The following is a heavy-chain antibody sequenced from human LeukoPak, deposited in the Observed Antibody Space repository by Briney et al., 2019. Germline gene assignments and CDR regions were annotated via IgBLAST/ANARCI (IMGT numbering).Heavy chain of an antibody. Sequence: SETLSVTCAVYGGSFSGYYWSWIRQPPGKGLEWIGEINHSGSTNYNPSLKSRVTISVDTSKNQFSLKLSSVTAADTAVYYCARGWYSSSWYFYWGQGTLVTVSS. D-gene: IGHD6-13*01. J-gene: IGHJ4*02. V-gene: IGHV4-34*01. CDR1: GGSFSGYY. CDR3: ARGWYSSSWYFY. CDR2: INHSGST.